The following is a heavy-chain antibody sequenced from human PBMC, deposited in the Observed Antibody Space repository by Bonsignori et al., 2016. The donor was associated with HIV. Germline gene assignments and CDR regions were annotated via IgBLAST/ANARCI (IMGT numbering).Heavy chain of an antibody. CDR1: GFTFSSYA. Sequence: GESLKISCAASGFTFSSYAMSWVRQAPGKGLEWVSAISGSGGSTYYADSVKGRFTISRDNSKNTLYLQMNSLRAEDTAVYYCAKLGLLWFGESYWGQGTLVTVSS. D-gene: IGHD3-10*01. J-gene: IGHJ4*02. V-gene: IGHV3-23*01. CDR2: ISGSGGST. CDR3: AKLGLLWFGESY.